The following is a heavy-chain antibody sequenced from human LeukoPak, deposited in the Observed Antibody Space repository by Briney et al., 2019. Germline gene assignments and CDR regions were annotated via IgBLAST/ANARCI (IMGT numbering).Heavy chain of an antibody. CDR2: IYYSGNT. CDR1: GGSISSSTYY. D-gene: IGHD6-13*01. Sequence: SETLSLTCIVSGGSISSSTYYWGWIRQPPGKGLEWIGSIYYSGNTYYNPSLKSRVTISVDTPKNQFSLKLSSVTAADTAVYYCARFIAAAGIYYFDYWGQGTLVTVPP. V-gene: IGHV4-39*07. J-gene: IGHJ4*02. CDR3: ARFIAAAGIYYFDY.